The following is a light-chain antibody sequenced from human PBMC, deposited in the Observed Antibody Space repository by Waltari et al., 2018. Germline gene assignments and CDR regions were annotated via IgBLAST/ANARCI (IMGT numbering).Light chain of an antibody. J-gene: IGLJ2*01. CDR2: DVS. CDR3: CSYAGSSTLV. Sequence: QSALTQPASVSGSPGQSITISCTGTSSDVGSYNLVSWYQQHPGKAPKLMVYDVSKRPAGVLNRFSGSKAGNTASLTISGLQAEDEADYYCCSYAGSSTLVFGGGTKLTVL. V-gene: IGLV2-23*02. CDR1: SSDVGSYNL.